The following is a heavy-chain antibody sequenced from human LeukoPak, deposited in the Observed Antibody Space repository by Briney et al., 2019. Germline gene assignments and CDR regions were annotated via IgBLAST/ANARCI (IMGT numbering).Heavy chain of an antibody. V-gene: IGHV4-30-4*01. J-gene: IGHJ1*01. CDR3: ARGRSAYFQH. CDR2: IYSAGST. CDR1: GGSISSGDYY. Sequence: SETLSLTCTVSGGSISSGDYYWSWIRQPPRKGLEWIGYIYSAGSTYYSPSLKSRLTISIDTSKNQFSLELRSVTSADTAVYYCARGRSAYFQHWGQGTLVTVSS.